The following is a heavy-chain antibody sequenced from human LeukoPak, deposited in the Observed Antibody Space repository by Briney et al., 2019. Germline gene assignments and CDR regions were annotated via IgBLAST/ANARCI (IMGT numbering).Heavy chain of an antibody. V-gene: IGHV3-7*01. J-gene: IGHJ4*02. CDR1: GFTFGKYW. CDR3: ARKRPNYFDY. Sequence: GGSLGLSCVASGFTFGKYWMSWVRQAPGKGPEWVANINLDGSQKYYVDSVKGRFTISRDNAENSLCLQMNSLRAEDTALYYCARKRPNYFDYWGQGTLVTVSS. CDR2: INLDGSQK.